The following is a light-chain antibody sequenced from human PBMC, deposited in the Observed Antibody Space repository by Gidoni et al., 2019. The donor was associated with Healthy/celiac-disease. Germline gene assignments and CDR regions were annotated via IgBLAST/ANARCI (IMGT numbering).Light chain of an antibody. CDR2: GAS. CDR3: QQYNNWPPVT. CDR1: QSVSSN. J-gene: IGKJ4*01. Sequence: EIVMTQSTATLSVSPGERATLSCRASQSVSSNLAWYQQQPGQAPRLLIYGASTRATGIPARFSGRGSGTEFTLTISSLQSEDFAVYYCQQYNNWPPVTFGGGTKVEIK. V-gene: IGKV3-15*01.